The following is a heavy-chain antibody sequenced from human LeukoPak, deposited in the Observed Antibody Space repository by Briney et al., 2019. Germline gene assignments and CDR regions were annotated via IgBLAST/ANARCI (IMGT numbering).Heavy chain of an antibody. J-gene: IGHJ3*02. V-gene: IGHV4-59*12. D-gene: IGHD3-16*01. Sequence: SETLSLTCTVSGGSISSYYWNWIRQPPGKGLEWIGYIYYNGNTNYNPSLKSRVTISVDTSKNQISLKLSSVTAADTAVYYCARLGLHDAFDIWGQGTMVTVSS. CDR1: GGSISSYY. CDR2: IYYNGNT. CDR3: ARLGLHDAFDI.